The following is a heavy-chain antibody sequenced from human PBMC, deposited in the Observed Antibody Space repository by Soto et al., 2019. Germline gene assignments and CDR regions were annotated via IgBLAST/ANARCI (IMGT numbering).Heavy chain of an antibody. CDR1: GFTFSSYG. J-gene: IGHJ4*02. V-gene: IGHV3-30*18. D-gene: IGHD5-18*01. Sequence: VGSLRLSCAASGFTFSSYGMHWVRQAPGKGLEWVAVISYDGSNKYYADSVKGRFTISRDNSKNTLYLQMNSLRAEDTAVYYCAKDTAMVSLDYWGQGTLVTV. CDR2: ISYDGSNK. CDR3: AKDTAMVSLDY.